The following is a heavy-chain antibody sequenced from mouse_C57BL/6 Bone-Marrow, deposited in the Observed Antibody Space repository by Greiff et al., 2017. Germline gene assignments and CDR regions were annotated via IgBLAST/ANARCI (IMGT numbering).Heavy chain of an antibody. CDR2: INPGSGGT. D-gene: IGHD3-3*01. Sequence: VQLQQSGAELVRPGTSVKVSCKASGYAFTNYLIEWVKQRPGQGLEWIGVINPGSGGTNYNEKFKGKATLTADKSSSTAYMQLSRLTSEDSAVYFCARGGLLIFFAYWGQGTLVTVSA. V-gene: IGHV1-54*01. J-gene: IGHJ3*01. CDR1: GYAFTNYL. CDR3: ARGGLLIFFAY.